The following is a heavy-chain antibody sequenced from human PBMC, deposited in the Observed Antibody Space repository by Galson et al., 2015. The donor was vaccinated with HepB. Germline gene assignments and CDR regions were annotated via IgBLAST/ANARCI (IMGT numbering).Heavy chain of an antibody. V-gene: IGHV6-1*01. Sequence: CAISGDSVSSESAAWNWIRQSPSRGLEWLGKAFYRSKWYNNYAASVKSRITINPDTAKSQISLQLNSVTPEDTAVYFCAREDSGSYSGNFDFWGQGTLVTVSS. CDR1: GDSVSSESAA. CDR2: AFYRSKWYN. D-gene: IGHD1-26*01. J-gene: IGHJ4*02. CDR3: AREDSGSYSGNFDF.